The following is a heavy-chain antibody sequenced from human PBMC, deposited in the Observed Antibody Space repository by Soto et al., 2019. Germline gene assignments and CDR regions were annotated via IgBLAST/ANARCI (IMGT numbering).Heavy chain of an antibody. J-gene: IGHJ6*02. CDR2: IFSNDEK. V-gene: IGHV2-26*01. CDR3: ARIRTGTVLYYYYGMDV. Sequence: QVTLKESGPVLVKPTETLTLTCTVSGFSLSNARMGVSWIRQPPGKALEWLAHIFSNDEKSYSTSLKSRLTISKATSKSQVVLTMTNMDPVDTATYYCARIRTGTVLYYYYGMDVWGQGTTVTVSS. D-gene: IGHD7-27*01. CDR1: GFSLSNARMG.